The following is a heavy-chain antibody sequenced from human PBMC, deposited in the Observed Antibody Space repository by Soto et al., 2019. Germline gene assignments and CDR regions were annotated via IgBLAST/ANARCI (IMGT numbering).Heavy chain of an antibody. CDR1: GFTFSSYA. D-gene: IGHD6-13*01. CDR2: IAYDGSNK. J-gene: IGHJ3*02. V-gene: IGHV3-30*04. CDR3: ARASLHGAAAGGGAFDI. Sequence: GGSLRLTCAASGFTFSSYAMHWLRQAPGKGLEWVAVIAYDGSNKYYADSVKGRFTISRDNSKNTLYLQMNIMSAEDTAVYYGARASLHGAAAGGGAFDIWGQGTMVTVSS.